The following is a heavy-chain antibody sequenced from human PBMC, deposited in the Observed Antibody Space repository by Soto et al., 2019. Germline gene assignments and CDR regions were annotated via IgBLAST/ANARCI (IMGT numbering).Heavy chain of an antibody. CDR2: MSQRAGGNT. J-gene: IGHJ4*02. Sequence: AGSLRLSCASSGFIFRSYGMMWVRQAPGKRLKWISAMSQRAGGNTYYADSVKGRFTISRDDSKNTLYLQMDSLRPEDTAQYYCAGWNYDYWGQGTQVTVSS. V-gene: IGHV3-23*01. CDR3: AGWNYDY. CDR1: GFIFRSYG. D-gene: IGHD1-7*01.